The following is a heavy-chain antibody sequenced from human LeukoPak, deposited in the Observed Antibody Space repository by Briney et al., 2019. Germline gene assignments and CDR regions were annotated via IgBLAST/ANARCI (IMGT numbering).Heavy chain of an antibody. CDR1: GYTFTSYG. D-gene: IGHD3-10*01. CDR2: ISAYNGNT. Sequence: ASVKVSCKASGYTFTSYGISWVRQAPGQGLEWMGWISAYNGNTNYAQKLQGRVTMTTDTSTSTAYMVLRSLRSDDTAVYYCARLHLVGFGEILSHYYFDYWGQGTLVTVSS. J-gene: IGHJ4*02. V-gene: IGHV1-18*01. CDR3: ARLHLVGFGEILSHYYFDY.